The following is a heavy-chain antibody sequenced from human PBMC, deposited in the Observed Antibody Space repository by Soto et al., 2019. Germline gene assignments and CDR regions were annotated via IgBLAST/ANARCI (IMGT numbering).Heavy chain of an antibody. CDR2: IYSGGST. J-gene: IGHJ4*02. CDR1: GFSISSNY. D-gene: IGHD5-18*01. V-gene: IGHV3-66*01. Sequence: GGSLRLSCAASGFSISSNYMSWVRQAPGKGLEWVSVIYSGGSTYYADSVKGRFTISRDNSKNTLYLQMNSLRAEDTAVYYCARGGYSYGYFDYWGQGTLVTVSS. CDR3: ARGGYSYGYFDY.